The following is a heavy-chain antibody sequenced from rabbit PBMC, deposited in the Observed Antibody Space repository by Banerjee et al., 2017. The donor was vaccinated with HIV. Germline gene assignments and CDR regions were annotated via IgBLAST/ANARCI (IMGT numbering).Heavy chain of an antibody. CDR3: ARDAGYGGVGYAGAFDP. D-gene: IGHD4-2*01. J-gene: IGHJ2*01. CDR2: IYTGSSGRT. Sequence: QSLVESGGGLVKPGASLTLTCTASGFSFSSSYWICWVRQAPGKGLEWIGCIYTGSSGRTYYASWAKGRFTISKTSSTTVTLQMTSLTAADTATYFCARDAGYGGVGYAGAFDPWGQGTLVTVS. V-gene: IGHV1S40*01. CDR1: GFSFSSSYW.